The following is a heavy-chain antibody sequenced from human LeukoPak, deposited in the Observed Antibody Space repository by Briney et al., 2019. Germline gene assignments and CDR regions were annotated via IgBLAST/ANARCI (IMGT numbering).Heavy chain of an antibody. CDR1: GFTVSSNY. J-gene: IGHJ6*03. V-gene: IGHV3-66*02. CDR3: AKIVYYYMDV. CDR2: TYSGGST. Sequence: GGSLRLSCAASGFTVSSNYMNWVRQAPGKGLEWVSVTYSGGSTYYADSVKGRFTISRDNSKNTLYPQMNSLRVEDTAVYYCAKIVYYYMDVWGKGTTVTVSS. D-gene: IGHD3-16*02.